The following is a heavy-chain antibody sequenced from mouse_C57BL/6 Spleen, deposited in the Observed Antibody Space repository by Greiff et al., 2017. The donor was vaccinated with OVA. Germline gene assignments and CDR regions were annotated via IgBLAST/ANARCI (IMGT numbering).Heavy chain of an antibody. Sequence: QLQQSGPELVKPGASVKISCKASGYSFTDYNMNWVKQSNGKSLEWIGVINPNYGTTSYNQKFKGKATLTVDQSSSTAYMQLNSLTSEDSAVYYCARRGVTTVVDAMDYWGQGTSVTVSS. CDR2: INPNYGTT. CDR1: GYSFTDYN. CDR3: ARRGVTTVVDAMDY. J-gene: IGHJ4*01. D-gene: IGHD1-1*01. V-gene: IGHV1-39*01.